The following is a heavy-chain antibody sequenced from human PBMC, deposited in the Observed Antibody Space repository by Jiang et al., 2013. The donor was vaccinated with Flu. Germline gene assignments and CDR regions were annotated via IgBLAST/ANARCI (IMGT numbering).Heavy chain of an antibody. J-gene: IGHJ4*02. CDR3: AGESRLRHVCFEY. CDR2: TITTSATA. Sequence: EVRKPGSSVKVSCKASGGTFNSYVFSWVRQAPGKGLEWMGGTITTSATANYARKFQGRVAITADISTSTAYMELRSLRSEDTAVYYCAGESRLRHVCFEYWGQGTLVTVSS. CDR1: GGTFNSYV. D-gene: IGHD1-1*01. V-gene: IGHV1-69*06.